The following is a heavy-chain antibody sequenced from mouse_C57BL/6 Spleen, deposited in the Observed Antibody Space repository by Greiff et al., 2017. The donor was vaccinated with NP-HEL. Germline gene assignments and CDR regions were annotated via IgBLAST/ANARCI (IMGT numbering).Heavy chain of an antibody. D-gene: IGHD2-1*01. V-gene: IGHV1-81*01. Sequence: QVQLQQSGAELARPGASVKLSCKASGYTFTSYGISWVKQRTGQGLEWIGEIYPRSGNTYYNEKFKGKATLTADKSSSTAYMELRSLTSEDSAVYFCARSGNHVGAMDYWGQGTSVTVSS. J-gene: IGHJ4*01. CDR3: ARSGNHVGAMDY. CDR1: GYTFTSYG. CDR2: IYPRSGNT.